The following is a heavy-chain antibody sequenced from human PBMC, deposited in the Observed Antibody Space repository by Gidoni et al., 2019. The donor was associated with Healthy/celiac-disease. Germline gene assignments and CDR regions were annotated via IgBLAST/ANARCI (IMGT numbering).Heavy chain of an antibody. CDR3: ARQASYYDY. Sequence: QLQLQESGPGLVKPSETLSLTCTVSGGSISSSSYYWGWIRPPPGKGLEWLGSIYYSGSTDYNPSLKSRVTISVDTSKNQFSLKLSSVTAADTAVYYCARQASYYDYWGQGTLVTVSS. J-gene: IGHJ4*02. CDR2: IYYSGST. V-gene: IGHV4-39*01. D-gene: IGHD3-10*01. CDR1: GGSISSSSYY.